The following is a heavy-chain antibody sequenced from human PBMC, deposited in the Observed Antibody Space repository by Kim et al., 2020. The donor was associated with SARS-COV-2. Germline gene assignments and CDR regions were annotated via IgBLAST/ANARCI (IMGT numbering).Heavy chain of an antibody. CDR2: IGRVLFDT. CDR3: AKVLPLYRSTNEVFDV. D-gene: IGHD2-8*01. V-gene: IGHV3-23*01. CDR1: GFSFSNSD. Sequence: GGSLRLSCTTSGFSFSNSDMSWVRQAPGRGLEWVSSIGRVLFDTYYSDSVKGRFTISRDNSKDTLYLQMNSLRAEDTALYRCAKVLPLYRSTNEVFDVWGQGTVVTVSS. J-gene: IGHJ3*01.